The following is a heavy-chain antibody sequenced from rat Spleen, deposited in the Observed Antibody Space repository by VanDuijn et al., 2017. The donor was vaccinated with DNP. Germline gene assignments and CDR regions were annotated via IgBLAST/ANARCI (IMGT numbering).Heavy chain of an antibody. D-gene: IGHD1-11*01. V-gene: IGHV3-1*01. CDR3: ARGLNYGGYNYYWYFDF. Sequence: EVQLQESGPGLVKPSQSLSLTCSVTGYSITSKYWAWIRKFPGNKMEWMGYISYSGSTGYNPSLKSRISITRDTSKNQFFLQLNSVTTEDTATYYCARGLNYGGYNYYWYFDFWGPGTMVTVSS. J-gene: IGHJ1*01. CDR1: GYSITSKY. CDR2: ISYSGST.